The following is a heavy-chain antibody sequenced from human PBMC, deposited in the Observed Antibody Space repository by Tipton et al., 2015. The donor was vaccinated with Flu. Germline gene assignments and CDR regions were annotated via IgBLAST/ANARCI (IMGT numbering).Heavy chain of an antibody. V-gene: IGHV4-39*01. D-gene: IGHD3-10*02. J-gene: IGHJ4*02. CDR1: SGSISSTSYF. CDR2: IYPSGST. Sequence: TLSLTCTVSSGSISSTSYFCAWIRQPPGKGLELIGSIYPSGSTYYNPSLKSRVTLSVDTSKSQFSLMLKSVTAADTAVYYCARLSYYDVDLKNFYFDYWGQGALVTVSS. CDR3: ARLSYYDVDLKNFYFDY.